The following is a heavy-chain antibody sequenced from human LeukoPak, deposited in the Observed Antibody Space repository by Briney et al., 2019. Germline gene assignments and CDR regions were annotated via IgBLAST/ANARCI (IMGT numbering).Heavy chain of an antibody. CDR1: GLTFISYS. D-gene: IGHD1-26*01. J-gene: IGHJ4*02. CDR3: ARDSGTYLGLVDY. CDR2: ISSSGTYI. Sequence: NPGGSLRLSCAASGLTFISYSVYWVRQAPGKGLEWVSSISSSGTYISYADSVKGRFTISRDYAENSVFLQMNSLRVEDTALYYCARDSGTYLGLVDYWGQGTLVTVSS. V-gene: IGHV3-21*01.